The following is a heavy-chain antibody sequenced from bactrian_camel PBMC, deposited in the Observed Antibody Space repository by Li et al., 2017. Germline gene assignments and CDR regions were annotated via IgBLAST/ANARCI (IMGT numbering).Heavy chain of an antibody. V-gene: IGHV3S40*01. D-gene: IGHD2*01. CDR2: IRAGDGKK. CDR3: AADLASGAYCFSSDRTA. J-gene: IGHJ6*01. CDR1: GYTYSSNC. Sequence: VQLVESGGGSVQPGGSLRLSCDASGYTYSSNCMGWFRQAPTGREGVAAIRAGDGKKVYEYSVKGRFTISLDKDKNILSLEMNSLKPEDTAMYYCAADLASGAYCFSSDRTAWGQGTQVTVS.